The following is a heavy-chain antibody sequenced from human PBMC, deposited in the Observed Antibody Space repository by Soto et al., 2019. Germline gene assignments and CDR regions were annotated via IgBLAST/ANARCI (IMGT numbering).Heavy chain of an antibody. J-gene: IGHJ5*02. CDR1: GYTFTSYG. CDR3: ARDRCTNGVCYVRWFDP. D-gene: IGHD2-8*01. Sequence: ASVKVSCKAPGYTFTSYGISWVRQAPGQGLEWMGWISAYNGNTNYAQKLQGRVTMTTDTSTSTAYMELRSLRSDDTAVYYCARDRCTNGVCYVRWFDPWGQGTLVTVSS. CDR2: ISAYNGNT. V-gene: IGHV1-18*01.